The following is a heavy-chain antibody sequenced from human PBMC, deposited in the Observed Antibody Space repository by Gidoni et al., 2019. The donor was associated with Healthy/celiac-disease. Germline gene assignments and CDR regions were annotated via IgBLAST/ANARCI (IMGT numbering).Heavy chain of an antibody. CDR3: ASQYPGGATTTGLGQGFDY. CDR2: INHSGST. V-gene: IGHV4-34*01. J-gene: IGHJ4*02. CDR1: GGSCRGYH. Sequence: QVQLQQWGAGLLKPSETLSLTCAVDGGSCRGYHWSWIRQPPGQGLEWIGEINHSGSTNYNPSLKSRVTISVDTSKNQFSLKLSSVTAADTAVYYCASQYPGGATTTGLGQGFDYWGQGTLVTVSS. D-gene: IGHD1-26*01.